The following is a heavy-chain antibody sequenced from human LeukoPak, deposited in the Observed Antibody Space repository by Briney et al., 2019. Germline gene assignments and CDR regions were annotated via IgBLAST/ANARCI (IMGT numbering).Heavy chain of an antibody. CDR1: GGTFSSYA. D-gene: IGHD3-22*01. CDR3: ARDPYYYDSSGYPAPDFDY. Sequence: SVKVSCKASGGTFSSYAISWVRQAPGQGLEWMGGIIPIFGTANHAQKFQGRVTITADKSTSTAYMELSSLRSEDTAVYYCARDPYYYDSSGYPAPDFDYWGQGTLVTVSS. J-gene: IGHJ4*02. V-gene: IGHV1-69*06. CDR2: IIPIFGTA.